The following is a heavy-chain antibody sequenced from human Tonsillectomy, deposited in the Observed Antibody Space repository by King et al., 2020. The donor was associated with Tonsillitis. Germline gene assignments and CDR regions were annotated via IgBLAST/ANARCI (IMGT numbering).Heavy chain of an antibody. Sequence: VQLQESGPGLVKPSETLSLTCKVSGGSISSSSYFWDWIRQPPGKGLEWIGSIYYIGSTSYNPSLKSRVTISVDTSKNQVSLKLSSVTAADTAVYYCARRATGIVVVPATRDAFDIWGQGTMVTVSS. CDR3: ARRATGIVVVPATRDAFDI. V-gene: IGHV4-39*01. D-gene: IGHD2-2*01. J-gene: IGHJ3*02. CDR1: GGSISSSSYF. CDR2: IYYIGST.